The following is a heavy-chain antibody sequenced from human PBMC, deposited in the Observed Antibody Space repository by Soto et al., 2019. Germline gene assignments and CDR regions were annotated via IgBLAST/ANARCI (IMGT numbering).Heavy chain of an antibody. D-gene: IGHD2-15*01. V-gene: IGHV3-49*03. CDR1: GFTFGDYA. CDR2: IRSKAYGGTT. J-gene: IGHJ6*03. CDR3: TRLYCSGGSCYSLAVAGSYYYYYMDV. Sequence: GGSLRLSCTASGFTFGDYAMSWFRQAPGKGLEWVGFIRSKAYGGTTEYAASVKGRFTISRDDSKSIAYLQMNSLKTEDTAVYYCTRLYCSGGSCYSLAVAGSYYYYYMDVWGKGTTVTVSS.